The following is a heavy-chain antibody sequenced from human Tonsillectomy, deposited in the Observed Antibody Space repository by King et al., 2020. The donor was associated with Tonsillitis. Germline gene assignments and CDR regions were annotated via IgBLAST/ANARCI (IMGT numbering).Heavy chain of an antibody. V-gene: IGHV1-46*01. CDR1: GYTFTNYY. CDR3: ARAVNAGGWHLPLY. CDR2: INPSGGTT. J-gene: IGHJ4*02. Sequence: QVQLVQSGAEVKEPGASVKISCKASGYTFTNYYMHWVRQVPGQGLEWMGLINPSGGTTFYTQKFQGRVTMTRDTSTSTVYMELTSLTSEDTAVYYCARAVNAGGWHLPLYWGQGTLVIVSS. D-gene: IGHD6-19*01.